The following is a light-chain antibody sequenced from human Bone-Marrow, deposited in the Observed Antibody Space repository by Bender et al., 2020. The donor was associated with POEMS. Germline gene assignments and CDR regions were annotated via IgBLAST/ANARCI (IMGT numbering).Light chain of an antibody. CDR2: QDT. Sequence: SYEVTQPPSVSVSPGRTASITCSGDDLGDKYVAWYQQKPGQSPVLVIYQDTKRPSGIPERFSGSNSGNTATLTISGTQAMNEADYYCQAWDTYSVILGGGTKLTVL. CDR1: DLGDKY. J-gene: IGLJ2*01. V-gene: IGLV3-1*01. CDR3: QAWDTYSVI.